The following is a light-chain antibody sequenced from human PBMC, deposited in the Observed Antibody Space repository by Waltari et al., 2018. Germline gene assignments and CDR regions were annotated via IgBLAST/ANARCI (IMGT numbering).Light chain of an antibody. CDR3: SLYTTSSTLV. V-gene: IGLV2-18*01. Sequence: QSALTQPPSVSGSPGQSVTISCTETSSDVGSYNRVSWYQQPPGTAPKLMIYEVSNRPSGVPDRLSGSKSGNTASLTISGLQAEDEADDYCSLYTTSSTLVFGGGTKLTVL. CDR1: SSDVGSYNR. CDR2: EVS. J-gene: IGLJ2*01.